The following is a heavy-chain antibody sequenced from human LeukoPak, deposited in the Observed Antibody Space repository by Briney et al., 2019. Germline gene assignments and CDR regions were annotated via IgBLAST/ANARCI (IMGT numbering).Heavy chain of an antibody. Sequence: ASVKVSCKASGYTFTSYGISWVRQAPGQGLEWMGWISAYNGNTNYAQKLQGRVTMTTDTSTSTAYMELRSLRSDDTAVYYCARYYYDSSCYYPLDYWGQGTLVTVSS. CDR3: ARYYYDSSCYYPLDY. V-gene: IGHV1-18*01. CDR1: GYTFTSYG. D-gene: IGHD3-22*01. J-gene: IGHJ4*02. CDR2: ISAYNGNT.